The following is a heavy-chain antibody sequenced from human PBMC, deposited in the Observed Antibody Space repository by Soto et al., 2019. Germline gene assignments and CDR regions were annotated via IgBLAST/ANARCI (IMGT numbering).Heavy chain of an antibody. V-gene: IGHV3-30*18. CDR3: VKGGPDCASTTCYLLVAFDI. J-gene: IGHJ3*02. CDR1: GFTFSSYV. CDR2: ISHDGNNK. D-gene: IGHD2-2*01. Sequence: QVQLVQSGGGVVQPGRSLRLSCAASGFTFSSYVTHWVRQAPGKGLEWVAVISHDGNNKYYADSVKGRFTISRDNSKNTLYLQMNSLTTEDTAVYYCVKGGPDCASTTCYLLVAFDIWGQGTMVTVSS.